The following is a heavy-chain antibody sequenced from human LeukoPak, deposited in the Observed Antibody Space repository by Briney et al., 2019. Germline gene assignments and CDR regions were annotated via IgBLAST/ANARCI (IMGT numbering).Heavy chain of an antibody. V-gene: IGHV3-23*01. Sequence: QRGGSLRLSCAASGFTFSNYAMTWVRQAPGKGLEWVSTISASGGSTFYADSVKGRFPISRDNSKNTLYLQMNSLRAEDTAVHYCASSTTYYYGSGSYFDYWGQGTLVTVSS. CDR2: ISASGGST. CDR1: GFTFSNYA. D-gene: IGHD3-10*01. J-gene: IGHJ4*02. CDR3: ASSTTYYYGSGSYFDY.